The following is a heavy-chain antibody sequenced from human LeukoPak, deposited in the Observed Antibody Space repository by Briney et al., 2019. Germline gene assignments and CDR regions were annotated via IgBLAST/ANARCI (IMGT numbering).Heavy chain of an antibody. D-gene: IGHD3-10*02. CDR1: EFPFVDYA. CDR2: ISYDGSNE. Sequence: GGSLRLSCTASEFPFVDYAMSWFRQAPGKGLEWVAIISYDGSNEYYADSVKGRFTISRDNAKNSLYLQMNSLGAEDTAVYYCAELGITMIGGVWGKGTTVTISS. CDR3: AELGITMIGGV. J-gene: IGHJ6*04. V-gene: IGHV3-30*04.